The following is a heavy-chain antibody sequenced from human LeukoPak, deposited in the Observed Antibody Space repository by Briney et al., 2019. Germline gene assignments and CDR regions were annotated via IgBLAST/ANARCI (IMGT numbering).Heavy chain of an antibody. D-gene: IGHD6-19*01. CDR1: GFTFSSYA. J-gene: IGHJ4*02. Sequence: GGSLRLSCAASGFTFSSYAMSWVRQAPGKGLEWVSGISGGDDTTYFADSVKGRFTISRDNSKNTLYLQMNRLRAEDTAVYYCAKDKQWLVLDYWGQETLVTVSS. V-gene: IGHV3-23*01. CDR3: AKDKQWLVLDY. CDR2: ISGGDDTT.